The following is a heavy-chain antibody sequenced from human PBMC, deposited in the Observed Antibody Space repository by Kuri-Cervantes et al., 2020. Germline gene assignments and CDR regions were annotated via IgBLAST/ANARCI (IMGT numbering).Heavy chain of an antibody. D-gene: IGHD3-16*02. J-gene: IGHJ3*02. CDR1: GFTFSSYG. V-gene: IGHV3-33*01. CDR2: IWYDGSNK. CDR3: ARLGGVWGSYRFRSAFDI. Sequence: GESLKISCAASGFTFSSYGMHWVRQAPGKGLEWVAVIWYDGSNKYYADSVKGRFTISRDNSKNTLYLQMNSLRAEDTAVYYCARLGGVWGSYRFRSAFDIWGQGTMVTVSS.